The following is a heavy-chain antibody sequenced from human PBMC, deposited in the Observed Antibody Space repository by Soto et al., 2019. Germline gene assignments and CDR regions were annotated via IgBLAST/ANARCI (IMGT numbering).Heavy chain of an antibody. CDR1: GFTFSSHG. CDR3: EKKDVAVASIGAFHT. CDR2: ISYAGSIK. J-gene: IGHJ3*02. D-gene: IGHD6-19*01. V-gene: IGHV3-30*18. Sequence: QVQLVESGGGVVQPGRSLRLSCAASGFTFSSHGMHWVRQAPGKGLEWVTVISYAGSIKYYGDSVRGRFTVSRDNSKTTVYLQKNCLRSEDTAVYFCEKKDVAVASIGAFHTWGQGTMVTLSS.